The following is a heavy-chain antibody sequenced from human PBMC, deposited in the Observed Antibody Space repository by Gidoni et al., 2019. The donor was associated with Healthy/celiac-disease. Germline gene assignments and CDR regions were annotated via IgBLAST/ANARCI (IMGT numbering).Heavy chain of an antibody. CDR1: GFTFSSYA. CDR2: ISYDGSNK. D-gene: IGHD3-9*01. J-gene: IGHJ6*02. V-gene: IGHV3-30*01. CDR3: ARGYDGSGYDILTGYDYYYYYGMDV. Sequence: QVQLVESGGGVVQPGRSLRLSCAASGFTFSSYAMHWVRQAPGKGLEWVAVISYDGSNKYYADSVKGRFTISRDNSKNTLYLQMNSLRAEDTAVYYCARGYDGSGYDILTGYDYYYYYGMDVWGQGTTVTVSS.